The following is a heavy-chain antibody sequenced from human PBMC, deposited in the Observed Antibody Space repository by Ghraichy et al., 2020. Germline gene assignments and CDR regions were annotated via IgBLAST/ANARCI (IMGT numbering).Heavy chain of an antibody. Sequence: SETLSLTCAVYGVPFSNYYWSWIRQPPGKGLEWFGEEWIGQINHSGTTNYNPSLKGRLTISEDTSKNQFSLNLGSVSAADTAVYYCARGRGTGDRRYFDLWGRGTLVTVSS. V-gene: IGHV4-34*01. D-gene: IGHD7-27*01. CDR2: INHSGTT. J-gene: IGHJ2*01. CDR3: ARGRGTGDRRYFDL. CDR1: GVPFSNYY.